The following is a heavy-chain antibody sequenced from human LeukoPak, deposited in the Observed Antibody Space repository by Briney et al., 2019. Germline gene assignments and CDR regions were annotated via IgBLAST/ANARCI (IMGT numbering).Heavy chain of an antibody. CDR1: GYTFTSYD. CDR2: MNLNSGNT. V-gene: IGHV1-8*01. J-gene: IGHJ3*02. CDR3: ARPYDSSGYYYSDAFDI. D-gene: IGHD3-22*01. Sequence: ASVKVSCKASGYTFTSYDINWVRQATGQGLEWMGWMNLNSGNTGYAQKFQGRVTMTRNTSIGTAYMELSSLGSEDTAVYYCARPYDSSGYYYSDAFDIWGQGTMVTVSS.